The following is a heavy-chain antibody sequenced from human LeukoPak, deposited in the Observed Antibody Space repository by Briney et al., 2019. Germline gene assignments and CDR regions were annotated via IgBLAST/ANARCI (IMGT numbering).Heavy chain of an antibody. V-gene: IGHV3-11*06. CDR3: ARLREGTDRDY. CDR1: GFTFSDYY. D-gene: IGHD1-26*01. Sequence: PGGSLRLSCAASGFTFSDYYMSWIRRAPGKGLEWVSKISTSSTYTKYADSVEGRFTVSRDNAKSSLYLQVNSLGAEDTAVYYCARLREGTDRDYWGQGTLVTVSS. J-gene: IGHJ4*02. CDR2: ISTSSTYT.